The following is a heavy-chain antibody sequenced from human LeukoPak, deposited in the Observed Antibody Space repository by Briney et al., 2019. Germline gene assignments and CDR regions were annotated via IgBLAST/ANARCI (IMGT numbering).Heavy chain of an antibody. V-gene: IGHV3-74*01. J-gene: IGHJ4*02. Sequence: GGSLRLFCAASGFILSTYWAHWVRQAPGKGLVCVSRFNPEGWNIIYADSVKGRFTIYRDNAKNTLFLEMNSLRAEDTAVYYCVRSSGWPDYWGQGTLVTVSS. CDR2: FNPEGWNI. D-gene: IGHD6-19*01. CDR1: GFILSTYW. CDR3: VRSSGWPDY.